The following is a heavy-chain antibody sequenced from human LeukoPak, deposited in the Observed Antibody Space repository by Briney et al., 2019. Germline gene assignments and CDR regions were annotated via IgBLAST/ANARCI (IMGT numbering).Heavy chain of an antibody. CDR3: TRQLSWASDTGDS. CDR1: GGSISGSRRY. D-gene: IGHD6-13*01. J-gene: IGHJ5*01. V-gene: IGHV4-39*01. CDR2: IRYTGST. Sequence: SETLSLTCNVSGGSISGSRRYWGWVRPPPGGGLEWIASIRYTGSTYYNPSLQSRISISVDNSQNQFSLKLESVTAADTSVYYCTRQLSWASDTGDSWGQGTRVTVSS.